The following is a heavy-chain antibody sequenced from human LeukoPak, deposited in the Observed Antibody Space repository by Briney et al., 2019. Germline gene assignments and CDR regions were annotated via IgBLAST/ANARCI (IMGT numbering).Heavy chain of an antibody. J-gene: IGHJ4*02. CDR2: IYYSGST. CDR1: GGSISSSSYY. Sequence: SETLSLTCTVSGGSISSSSYYWGWIRQPPGKGLEWIGTIYYSGSTYYNPSLKSRVTISVDTSKNQFSLKLSSVTAADTAVYYCARAVLTGYPHFDYWGQGTLVTVSS. D-gene: IGHD3-9*01. V-gene: IGHV4-39*07. CDR3: ARAVLTGYPHFDY.